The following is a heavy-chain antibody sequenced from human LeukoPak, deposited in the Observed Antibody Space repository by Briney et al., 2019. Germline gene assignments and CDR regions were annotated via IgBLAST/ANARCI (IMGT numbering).Heavy chain of an antibody. CDR1: GFTFSTYS. J-gene: IGHJ4*02. Sequence: PGGSLRLSCAASGFTFSTYSMNWVRQAPGKGLEWVSSISRSSDHIYYADSVKGRFTISRDNAKNTLYLQMNSLRAEDTAVYYCARVNPMGTFDYWGQGTLVTVSS. CDR2: ISRSSDHI. CDR3: ARVNPMGTFDY. D-gene: IGHD3-10*01. V-gene: IGHV3-21*01.